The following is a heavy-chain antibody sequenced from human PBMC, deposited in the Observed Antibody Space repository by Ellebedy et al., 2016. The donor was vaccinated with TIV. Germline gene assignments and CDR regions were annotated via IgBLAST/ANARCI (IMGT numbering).Heavy chain of an antibody. V-gene: IGHV3-72*01. Sequence: GESLKISCAVSGFTFSDHYMDWVRLAPGKGPEWVGRSRNKAKSSTTDYAASVKGRFTISRDDSKNSLYLQMNSLKTEDTAIYYCASDTTSDYWGQGALVTVSS. CDR2: SRNKAKSSTT. CDR3: ASDTTSDY. D-gene: IGHD1-1*01. CDR1: GFTFSDHY. J-gene: IGHJ4*02.